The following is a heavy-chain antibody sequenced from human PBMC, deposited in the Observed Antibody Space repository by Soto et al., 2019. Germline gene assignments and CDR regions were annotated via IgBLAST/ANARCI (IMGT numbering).Heavy chain of an antibody. J-gene: IGHJ3*01. V-gene: IGHV1-69*04. CDR1: GGTFSSYT. D-gene: IGHD6-19*01. CDR2: IIPILGIA. Sequence: SVKVSCKASGGTFSSYTISWVRQAPGQGLEWMGRIIPILGIANYAQKFQGRVTITADKSTGTAYMELSSLRFEDTAVYYCARDQVQWPTLWGQGTMVTVSS. CDR3: ARDQVQWPTL.